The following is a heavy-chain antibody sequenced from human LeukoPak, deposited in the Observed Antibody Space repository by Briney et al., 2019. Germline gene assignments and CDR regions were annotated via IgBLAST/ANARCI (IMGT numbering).Heavy chain of an antibody. CDR3: ARVYSSGWYGYYYGMDV. Sequence: ASVKVSCKASGYTFTSYGISWVRQAPGQGLEWMGWISAYNGNTNYAQKLQGRVTMTTDTPTSTAYMGLRSLRSDDTAVYYCARVYSSGWYGYYYGMDVWGQGTTVTVSS. J-gene: IGHJ6*02. D-gene: IGHD6-19*01. CDR1: GYTFTSYG. V-gene: IGHV1-18*01. CDR2: ISAYNGNT.